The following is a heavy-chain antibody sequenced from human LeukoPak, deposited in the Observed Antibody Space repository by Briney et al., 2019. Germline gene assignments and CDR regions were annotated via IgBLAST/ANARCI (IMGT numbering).Heavy chain of an antibody. Sequence: GGSLRLSCAASGFTFSNYWMSWVRQSPGKGLEWVSAISGSGGTTFYADSVKGRFPISRDNSKNTLYLQMSSLRAEDMAVYYCAKVARVSDYYYYYMDVWGKGTTVTVSS. CDR2: ISGSGGTT. CDR1: GFTFSNYW. D-gene: IGHD3-3*01. J-gene: IGHJ6*03. CDR3: AKVARVSDYYYYYMDV. V-gene: IGHV3-23*01.